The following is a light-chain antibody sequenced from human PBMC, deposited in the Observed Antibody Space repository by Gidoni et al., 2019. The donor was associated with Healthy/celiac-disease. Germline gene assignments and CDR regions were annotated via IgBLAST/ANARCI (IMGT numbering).Light chain of an antibody. J-gene: IGKJ1*01. CDR3: QQYYSYPRT. Sequence: AIRMTPSPSSLSASTGDRVTITCRASQGISSYLAWYQQKPGKAPKLLIYAASTLQSGVPSRFSGSGSGTDFTLTISGLQSEDFATYYCQQYYSYPRTFGQGTKVEIK. CDR1: QGISSY. CDR2: AAS. V-gene: IGKV1-8*01.